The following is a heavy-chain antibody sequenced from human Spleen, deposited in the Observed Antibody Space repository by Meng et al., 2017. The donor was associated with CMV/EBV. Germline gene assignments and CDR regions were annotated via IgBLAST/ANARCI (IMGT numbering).Heavy chain of an antibody. CDR2: INPRGGTT. D-gene: IGHD4-11*01. CDR3: AAYSNYWY. V-gene: IGHV1-46*01. Sequence: KVSCKASGYTFTTYYMHWVRQAPGQGFEYMGIINPRGGTTHYAQKFQGRVTMTIDTSTSTVYMELSSLRSEDTAVYYCAAYSNYWYWGQGTLVTVSS. CDR1: GYTFTTYY. J-gene: IGHJ4*02.